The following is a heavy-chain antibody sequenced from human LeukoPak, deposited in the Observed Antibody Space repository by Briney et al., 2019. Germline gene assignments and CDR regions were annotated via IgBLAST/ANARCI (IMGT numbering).Heavy chain of an antibody. Sequence: ASVKVSCKVSGYIFTSYAMNWVRQAPGQGLEWMGWINTNTGNPTYAQGFTGRFVFSLDTSVSTAYLQISSLEAEDTAVYYCARQKTDYYDSSGFYVFDYWGQGTLVTVSS. J-gene: IGHJ4*02. D-gene: IGHD3-22*01. CDR3: ARQKTDYYDSSGFYVFDY. CDR1: GYIFTSYA. CDR2: INTNTGNP. V-gene: IGHV7-4-1*02.